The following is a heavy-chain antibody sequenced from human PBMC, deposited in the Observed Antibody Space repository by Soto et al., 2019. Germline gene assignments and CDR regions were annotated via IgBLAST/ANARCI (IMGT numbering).Heavy chain of an antibody. J-gene: IGHJ4*02. V-gene: IGHV3-7*01. D-gene: IGHD6-19*01. Sequence: VGSLRLSCAASGFNFNTFWMSWVRQAPGKGLEWVANIKQYGSEKYYGDSVKGRFTISRDNAKISVHLQMNSLRVEERAVYYCAREVDGKNSGYWGQGTLVTAFS. CDR1: GFNFNTFW. CDR2: IKQYGSEK. CDR3: AREVDGKNSGY.